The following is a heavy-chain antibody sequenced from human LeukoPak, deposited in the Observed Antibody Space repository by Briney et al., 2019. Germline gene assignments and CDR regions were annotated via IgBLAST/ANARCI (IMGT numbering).Heavy chain of an antibody. CDR1: GFTFRIYG. D-gene: IGHD3-22*01. CDR2: ISPGGEIP. Sequence: PGGSLRLSCAASGFTFRIYGMNWVRQAPGKGLEWVSGISPGGEIPYYADSVKGRFTISRDNSKDTVSLQMNSLRAEDTAVYYCARDDFPMYYYDSSGWEFDYWGQGTLVTVSS. CDR3: ARDDFPMYYYDSSGWEFDY. V-gene: IGHV3-23*01. J-gene: IGHJ4*02.